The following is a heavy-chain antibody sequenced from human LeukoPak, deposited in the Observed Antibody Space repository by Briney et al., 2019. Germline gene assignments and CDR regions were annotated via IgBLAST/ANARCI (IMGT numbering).Heavy chain of an antibody. V-gene: IGHV3-23*01. D-gene: IGHD3-10*01. CDR3: ARGNFYSGSGSSPLDY. CDR1: GFTFSSHG. Sequence: GGSLRLSCAASGFTFSSHGMSWVRQAPGKGLEWVSTISDSGGNTYYADSVRGRFTISRDNAKNTLFLQMNSLGAEDLAVYYCARGNFYSGSGSSPLDYWGQGTVVTVSS. CDR2: ISDSGGNT. J-gene: IGHJ4*02.